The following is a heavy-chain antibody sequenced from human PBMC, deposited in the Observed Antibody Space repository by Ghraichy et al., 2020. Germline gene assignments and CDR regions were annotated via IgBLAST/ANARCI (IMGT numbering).Heavy chain of an antibody. CDR2: ISAYNGNT. CDR3: ARDRNDFWSGYYDAFDI. CDR1: GYTFTSYG. J-gene: IGHJ3*02. D-gene: IGHD3-3*01. Sequence: ASVKVSCKASGYTFTSYGISWVRQAPGQGLEWMGWISAYNGNTNYAQKLQGRVTMTTDTSTSTAYMELRSLRSDDTAVYYCARDRNDFWSGYYDAFDIWGQGTIVTVSS. V-gene: IGHV1-18*01.